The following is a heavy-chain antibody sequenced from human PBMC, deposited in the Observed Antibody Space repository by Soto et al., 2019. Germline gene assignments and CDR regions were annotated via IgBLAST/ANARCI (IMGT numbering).Heavy chain of an antibody. D-gene: IGHD4-17*01. Sequence: GXSLRLSGAASGFAFTNAWITWVPQAPGKALEWVGRIRSQIDGGTTDYAAPVKGRFTISRDDSKNTLYLQMNRMKTEDTAVYYCTTVAYGEYVSDYWGQGTLVTVSS. CDR3: TTVAYGEYVSDY. CDR2: IRSQIDGGTT. V-gene: IGHV3-15*01. J-gene: IGHJ4*02. CDR1: GFAFTNAW.